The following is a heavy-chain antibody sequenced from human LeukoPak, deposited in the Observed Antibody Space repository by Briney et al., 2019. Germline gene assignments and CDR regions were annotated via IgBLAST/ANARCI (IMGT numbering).Heavy chain of an antibody. V-gene: IGHV3-48*04. J-gene: IGHJ6*03. D-gene: IGHD3-10*01. Sequence: GGSLRLSCAASGFTFSSYSMNWVRQAPGKGLEWVSYISSSSSTIYYADSVKGRFTISRDNAKNSLYLQMNSLRAEDTALYYCARESSITMVRGVIPDYYYYYYMDVWGKGTTVTVSS. CDR2: ISSSSSTI. CDR1: GFTFSSYS. CDR3: ARESSITMVRGVIPDYYYYYYMDV.